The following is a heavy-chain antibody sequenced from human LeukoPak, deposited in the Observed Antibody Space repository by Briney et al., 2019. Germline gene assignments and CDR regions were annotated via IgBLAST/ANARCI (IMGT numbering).Heavy chain of an antibody. CDR2: IWYDGSNK. V-gene: IGHV3-33*01. J-gene: IGHJ4*02. Sequence: PGGSLRLSCAASGFTFSSYGMHWVRQAPGKGLEWVAVIWYDGSNKYYADSVKGRFTISGDNSKNTLYLQMNSLRAEDTAVYYCARSASGSYYNGPDYWGQGTLVTVSS. D-gene: IGHD3-10*01. CDR3: ARSASGSYYNGPDY. CDR1: GFTFSSYG.